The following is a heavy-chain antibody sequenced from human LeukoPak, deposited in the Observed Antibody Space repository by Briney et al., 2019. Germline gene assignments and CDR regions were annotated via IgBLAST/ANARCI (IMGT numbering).Heavy chain of an antibody. CDR2: IYYSGST. J-gene: IGHJ6*03. Sequence: PTETLSLTCTVSGGSISSYYWSWIRQPPGKGLEWIGYIYYSGSTNYNPSLKSRVTMSVDTSNNQFSLHLNSVTAADTAVYYCVRGLYSSTYYNYHMDVWGKGTTVTISS. V-gene: IGHV4-59*08. CDR3: VRGLYSSTYYNYHMDV. CDR1: GGSISSYY. D-gene: IGHD5-18*01.